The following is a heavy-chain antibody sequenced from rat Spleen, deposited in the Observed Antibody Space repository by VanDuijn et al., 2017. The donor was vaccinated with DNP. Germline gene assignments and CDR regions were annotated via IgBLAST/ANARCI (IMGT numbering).Heavy chain of an antibody. CDR3: TSNPHIRTAAPFDY. J-gene: IGHJ2*01. CDR2: ITNTGGSI. Sequence: EVQLMESGGGLVQPGRSLKLSCAASGFTFSDYAMAWVRQAPTKGLEWVASITNTGGSIYYPDSVKGRFSLSRDNAKSTLYLQVNSLRSEDTATYYCTSNPHIRTAAPFDYWGQGVMVTVSS. D-gene: IGHD3-8*01. V-gene: IGHV5S23*01. CDR1: GFTFSDYA.